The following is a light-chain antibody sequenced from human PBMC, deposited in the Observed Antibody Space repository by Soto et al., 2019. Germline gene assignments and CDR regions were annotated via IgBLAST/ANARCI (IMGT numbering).Light chain of an antibody. J-gene: IGKJ1*01. CDR3: QQYNNYST. V-gene: IGKV1-5*03. CDR1: QSIRSW. Sequence: DIQMTQSPSTLSASVGDRVTITCRASQSIRSWLAWYQQKPGKAPKLLIYRASSLESGVPSRFSGSGSGTEFTLTISSLQPDDFATYYCQQYNNYSTFGQGTKVEIE. CDR2: RAS.